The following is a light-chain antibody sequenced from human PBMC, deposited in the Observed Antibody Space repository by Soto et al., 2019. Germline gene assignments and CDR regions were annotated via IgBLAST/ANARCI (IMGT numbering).Light chain of an antibody. CDR1: SSDVGGYSY. CDR3: ASYTTSSPYV. V-gene: IGLV2-14*01. Sequence: QSALTQPASVSGSPGQSIAISCTGTSSDVGGYSYVSWYQQQPGKAPKLVISDVSNRPSGVSDRFSGSKSGNTASLTISGLQTEDEADYYCASYTTSSPYVFGTGTKVPVL. J-gene: IGLJ1*01. CDR2: DVS.